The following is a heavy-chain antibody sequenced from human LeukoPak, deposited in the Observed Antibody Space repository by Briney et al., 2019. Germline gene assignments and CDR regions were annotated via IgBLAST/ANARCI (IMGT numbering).Heavy chain of an antibody. CDR1: GGSISSSSYY. J-gene: IGHJ4*02. D-gene: IGHD3-10*01. CDR2: IYYSGST. Sequence: SETLSLTCTVSGGSISSSSYYWGWIRQPPGKGLEWIGSIYYSGSTYNNPSLKSRVTISVDTSKNQFSLKLSSVTAADTAVYYCARRNSRGVFYWGQGTLVTVSS. V-gene: IGHV4-39*01. CDR3: ARRNSRGVFY.